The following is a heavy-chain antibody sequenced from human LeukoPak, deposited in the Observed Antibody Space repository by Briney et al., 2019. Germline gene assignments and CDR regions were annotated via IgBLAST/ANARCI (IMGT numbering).Heavy chain of an antibody. CDR2: ISTGGRTI. CDR1: GFSFSSYV. J-gene: IGHJ4*02. V-gene: IGHV3-48*03. D-gene: IGHD6-13*01. Sequence: VGGLRVSCAASGFSFSSYVMNWVRPAPGEGLEWISYISTGGRTIYYADSVRGRFTISRDKAKNSLYLQMNSLRAEDTAVYFCARSGYYFDYWGQGTLVTVSS. CDR3: ARSGYYFDY.